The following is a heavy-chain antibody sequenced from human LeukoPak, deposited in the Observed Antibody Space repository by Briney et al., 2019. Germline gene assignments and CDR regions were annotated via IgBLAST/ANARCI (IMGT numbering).Heavy chain of an antibody. Sequence: GGSLRLSCAASGFTFSSHLVHWVRQAQGTGLVWVSSVKSDGTATNYADSVKGRFTISRDNAKNTLYLQMNSLRVEDTAVYYCVRKFATGDWGQGTLVTVSS. V-gene: IGHV3-74*01. J-gene: IGHJ4*02. CDR1: GFTFSSHL. D-gene: IGHD1-14*01. CDR3: VRKFATGD. CDR2: VKSDGTAT.